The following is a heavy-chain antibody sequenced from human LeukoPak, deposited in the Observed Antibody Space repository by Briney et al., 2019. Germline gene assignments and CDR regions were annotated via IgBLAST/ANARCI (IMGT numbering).Heavy chain of an antibody. CDR3: TTVRGSDF. D-gene: IGHD3-10*01. V-gene: IGHV3-74*01. J-gene: IGHJ4*02. CDR2: IDPDGRTT. CDR1: GFTFSTYW. Sequence: GGSLRLSCAASGFTFSTYWMHWVRQAPGKGLVWVSRIDPDGRTTNYADSVKGRFTISRDNAKNTLYLQMNSLRAEDTAVNYCTTVRGSDFWGQGTMVTVSS.